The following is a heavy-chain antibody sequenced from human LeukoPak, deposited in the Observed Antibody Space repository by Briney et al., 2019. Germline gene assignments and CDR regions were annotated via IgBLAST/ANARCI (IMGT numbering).Heavy chain of an antibody. CDR1: GYSFTSYW. CDR3: ARRITMVRGAQSGWFDP. V-gene: IGHV5-51*01. D-gene: IGHD3-10*01. J-gene: IGHJ5*02. CDR2: IYPSDSDT. Sequence: GESPKISRNGSGYSFTSYWIGLVRQMPGKGLEWMGIIYPSDSDTRYSPSFQGQVTISADKSISTAYLQWSSLKASDTAMYYCARRITMVRGAQSGWFDPWGQATLVTVSS.